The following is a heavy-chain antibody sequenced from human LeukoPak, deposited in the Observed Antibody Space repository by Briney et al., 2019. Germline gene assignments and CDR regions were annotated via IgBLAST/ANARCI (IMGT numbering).Heavy chain of an antibody. Sequence: GGSLRLSCAASGFTFSGYGMHWVRQAPGKGLEWVSSIGGGGRYIYYADSMQGRFTISRDNAKNSLFLQMHSLSAEDTALYYCARVSRVAYTSSWYLDYWGQGTLVTVSS. CDR2: IGGGGRYI. CDR1: GFTFSGYG. J-gene: IGHJ4*02. CDR3: ARVSRVAYTSSWYLDY. V-gene: IGHV3-21*01. D-gene: IGHD6-13*01.